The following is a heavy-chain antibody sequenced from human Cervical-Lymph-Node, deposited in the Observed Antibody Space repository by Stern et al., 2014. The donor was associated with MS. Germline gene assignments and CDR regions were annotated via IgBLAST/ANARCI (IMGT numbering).Heavy chain of an antibody. CDR2: IKHDGSEA. V-gene: IGHV3-7*01. Sequence: EVQLVESGGGLVQPGESLRLSCEVSGFTFKNYWMTWVRQAPGRGLEWVDNIKHDGSEAQYVDSVKGRFSVSRDNAKNSLYLQMNSLRAEDTSIYYCARADFVGLDYWGQGTLVTVSS. J-gene: IGHJ4*02. CDR1: GFTFKNYW. CDR3: ARADFVGLDY. D-gene: IGHD2-21*01.